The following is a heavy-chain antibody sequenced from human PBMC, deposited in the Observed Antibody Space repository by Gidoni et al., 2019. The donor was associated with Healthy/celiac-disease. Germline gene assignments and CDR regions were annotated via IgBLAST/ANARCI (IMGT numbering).Heavy chain of an antibody. J-gene: IGHJ4*02. CDR3: TTAYYDSSGYHNDY. V-gene: IGHV3-15*01. CDR1: GVTFSNAW. D-gene: IGHD3-22*01. Sequence: EVQLVEAGRGLVKPEWSLRLSCAASGVTFSNAWMSWVRQAPGKGLEWVCRINSKTDGGTTEYAAPVKGRFTISRDDSKNTLYLQMNSLKPEDTAVYYCTTAYYDSSGYHNDYWGQGTLVTVSS. CDR2: INSKTDGGTT.